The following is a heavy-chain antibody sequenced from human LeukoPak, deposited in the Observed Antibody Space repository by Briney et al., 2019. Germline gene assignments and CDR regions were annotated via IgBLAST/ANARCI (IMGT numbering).Heavy chain of an antibody. CDR1: GFTFSNAW. V-gene: IGHV3-15*01. D-gene: IGHD3-22*01. Sequence: GGSLRLSCAASGFTFSNAWMSWVRQAPGKGLEWVGRIKSKTDGGTTDYAATVKGRFTISRDDSKNTLYLQMNSLKTEDTAVYYCTTDWTRITMIVAVFDYWGQGTLVTVSS. J-gene: IGHJ4*02. CDR2: IKSKTDGGTT. CDR3: TTDWTRITMIVAVFDY.